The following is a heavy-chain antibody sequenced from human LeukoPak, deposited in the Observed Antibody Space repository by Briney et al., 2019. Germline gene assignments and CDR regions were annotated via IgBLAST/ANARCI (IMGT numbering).Heavy chain of an antibody. D-gene: IGHD2-2*02. CDR1: GFTFSSYW. J-gene: IGHJ6*03. CDR2: ISYDGSNK. CDR3: ARGYCSSTSCYTYYYYYMDV. Sequence: PSGGSLRLSCAASGFTFSSYWMSWVRQAPGKGLEWVAVISYDGSNKYYADSVKGRFTISRDNSKNTLYLQMNSLRAEDTAVYYCARGYCSSTSCYTYYYYYMDVWGKGTTVTVSS. V-gene: IGHV3-30*03.